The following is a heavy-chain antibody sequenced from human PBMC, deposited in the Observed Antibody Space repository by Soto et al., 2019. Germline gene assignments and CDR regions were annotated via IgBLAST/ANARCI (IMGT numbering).Heavy chain of an antibody. CDR1: GFTFSSYA. V-gene: IGHV3-23*01. D-gene: IGHD3-9*01. Sequence: GGSLRLSCAASGFTFSSYAMSWVRQAPGKGLEWVSAISGSGGSTYYADSVKGRFTISRDNSKNTLYLQMNSLRAEDTAVYYCAEVSGYFDWLPQNGYFDYWGQGTLVTVS. CDR3: AEVSGYFDWLPQNGYFDY. CDR2: ISGSGGST. J-gene: IGHJ4*02.